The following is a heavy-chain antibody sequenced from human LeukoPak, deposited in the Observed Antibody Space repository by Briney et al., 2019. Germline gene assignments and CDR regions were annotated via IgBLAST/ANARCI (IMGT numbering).Heavy chain of an antibody. J-gene: IGHJ6*02. CDR2: INPNSGGT. CDR1: GGTFSSYA. V-gene: IGHV1-2*04. D-gene: IGHD6-19*01. Sequence: ASVKVSCKASGGTFSSYAISWVRQAPGQGLEWMGWINPNSGGTNYAQKFQGWVTMTRDTSISTAYMELSRLRSDDTAVYYCARAYSSGWYDYYGMDVWGQGTTVTVSS. CDR3: ARAYSSGWYDYYGMDV.